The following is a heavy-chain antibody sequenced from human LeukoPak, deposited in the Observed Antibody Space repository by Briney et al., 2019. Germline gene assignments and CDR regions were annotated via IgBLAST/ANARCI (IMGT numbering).Heavy chain of an antibody. J-gene: IGHJ4*02. CDR2: INHSGST. D-gene: IGHD6-6*01. CDR1: GGPFSGYY. CDR3: ARDIEYSSSLSFDY. Sequence: SETLSLTCAVYGGPFSGYYWSWIRQPPGKGLEWIGEINHSGSTNYNPSLKSRVTISVDTSKNQFSLKLSSVTAADTAVYYCARDIEYSSSLSFDYWGQGTLVTVSS. V-gene: IGHV4-34*01.